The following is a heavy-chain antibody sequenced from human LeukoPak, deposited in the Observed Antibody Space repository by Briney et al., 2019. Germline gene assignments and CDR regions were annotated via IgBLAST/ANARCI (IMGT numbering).Heavy chain of an antibody. CDR3: ATSSRGFGGYYYGMDV. D-gene: IGHD3-10*01. Sequence: GGSLRLSCAASGFTVSGSYVSWVRQAPGKGLEWVSVIYDGGSTYYADSVKDRFTISRDNSKNTLYLQMNSLRAEDTAVYYCATSSRGFGGYYYGMDVWGQGTTVTVSS. CDR1: GFTVSGSY. J-gene: IGHJ6*02. CDR2: IYDGGST. V-gene: IGHV3-66*01.